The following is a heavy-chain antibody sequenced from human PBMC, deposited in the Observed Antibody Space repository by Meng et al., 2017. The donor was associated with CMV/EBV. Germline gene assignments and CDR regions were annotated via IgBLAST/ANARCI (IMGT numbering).Heavy chain of an antibody. D-gene: IGHD3-3*01. CDR3: ARDRLVRDTIFGVDYYGMDV. J-gene: IGHJ6*02. V-gene: IGHV3-13*01. CDR2: IGTAGDT. CDR1: GFTFSSYD. Sequence: GESLKISCAASGFTFSSYDMHWVRQATGKGLEWVSAIGTAGDTYYPGSVKGRFTISRENAKNSLYLQMNSLRAEDTAVYYCARDRLVRDTIFGVDYYGMDVWGQGTTVTVSS.